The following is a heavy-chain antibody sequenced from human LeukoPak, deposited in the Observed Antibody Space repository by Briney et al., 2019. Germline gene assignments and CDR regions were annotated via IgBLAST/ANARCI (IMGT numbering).Heavy chain of an antibody. CDR1: GFTFSNHP. D-gene: IGHD3-22*01. J-gene: IGHJ4*02. CDR2: LFAGGGST. V-gene: IGHV3-23*01. Sequence: GGSLRLSCAASGFTFSNHPMSWVRQAPGKGLQWVSALFAGGGSTYYADSVKGRFTISRDNSKNTLYLQMNSLRAEDTAVYYCAKDGFDYYDSSGYNYFDYWGQGTLVTVSS. CDR3: AKDGFDYYDSSGYNYFDY.